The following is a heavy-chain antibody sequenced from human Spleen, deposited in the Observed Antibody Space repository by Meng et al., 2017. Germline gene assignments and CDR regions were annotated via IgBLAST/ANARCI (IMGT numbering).Heavy chain of an antibody. D-gene: IGHD2-21*01. CDR2: ISQGSGRT. V-gene: IGHV4-4*02. CDR1: GASISSRGW. Sequence: PLHGPGPGLVQPSGPLALPSLFSGASISSRGWWSWVRQPPGKGLEWIGEISQGSGRTNYNPSLKSRVTISLDKSKNQFSLNVNSVTAADTAVYYCVRNEGYSFGAWGQGTLVTVSS. CDR3: VRNEGYSFGA. J-gene: IGHJ5*02.